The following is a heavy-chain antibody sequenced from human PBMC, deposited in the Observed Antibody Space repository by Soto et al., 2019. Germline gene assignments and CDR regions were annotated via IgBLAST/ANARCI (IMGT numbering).Heavy chain of an antibody. J-gene: IGHJ4*02. CDR2: IYYSGST. Sequence: TLPVTWTVACGSSSNYYWSRILQPQGKGLEWIGYIYYSGSTNYNPSLKSRVTISVDTSKNQFSLKLSSVTAPDTAVYYCARHRDSGSYYRLWVFDYWGQGTLVTVSS. V-gene: IGHV4-59*08. CDR1: CGSSSNYY. CDR3: ARHRDSGSYYRLWVFDY. D-gene: IGHD1-26*01.